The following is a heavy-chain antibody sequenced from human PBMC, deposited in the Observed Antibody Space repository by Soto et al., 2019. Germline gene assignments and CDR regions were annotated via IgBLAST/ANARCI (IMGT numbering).Heavy chain of an antibody. J-gene: IGHJ4*02. D-gene: IGHD3-22*01. CDR2: IYYSGST. CDR1: GGSISSGGYY. Sequence: QVQLQESGPGLVKPSQTLSLTCTVSGGSISSGGYYCNWIRQHPGKGLEWIGYIYYSGSTYYNPSLKSRVTISVDTSKNQFSLKLTSVTAADTAVYYCARDSRGYYHFDSWGQGTLVTVSS. V-gene: IGHV4-31*03. CDR3: ARDSRGYYHFDS.